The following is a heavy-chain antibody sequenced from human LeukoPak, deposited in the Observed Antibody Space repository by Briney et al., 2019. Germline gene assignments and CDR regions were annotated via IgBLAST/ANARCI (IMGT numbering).Heavy chain of an antibody. D-gene: IGHD5-18*01. CDR3: ARGYSYGYVGIDY. CDR2: IRWNSGSI. V-gene: IGHV3-9*03. J-gene: IGHJ4*02. Sequence: PGGSLRLSCAASGFTFDDYAMHWVRQAPGKGLEWVSGIRWNSGSIGYADSVKGRFTISRDNAKNSLYLQMNSLRAEDMALYYCARGYSYGYVGIDYWGQGTLVTVSS. CDR1: GFTFDDYA.